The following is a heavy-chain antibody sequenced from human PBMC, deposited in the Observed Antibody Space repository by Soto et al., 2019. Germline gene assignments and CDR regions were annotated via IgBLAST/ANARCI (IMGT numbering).Heavy chain of an antibody. CDR1: GYTFTGYY. J-gene: IGHJ6*02. CDR2: INPNSGGT. D-gene: IGHD3-10*01. CDR3: ARDRYYGSGSYYRVDGMDV. Sequence: ASVKVSCKASGYTFTGYYMHWVRQAPGQGLEWMGWINPNSGGTNYAQKFQGWCSMTRDTSISTDYMELSRLRSDDTAVYYCARDRYYGSGSYYRVDGMDVWGQGTTVTVSS. V-gene: IGHV1-2*04.